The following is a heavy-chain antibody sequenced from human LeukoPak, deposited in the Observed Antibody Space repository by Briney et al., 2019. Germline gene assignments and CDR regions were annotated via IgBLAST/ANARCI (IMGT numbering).Heavy chain of an antibody. D-gene: IGHD3-10*01. CDR2: INHSGST. J-gene: IGHJ4*02. CDR1: GGSFSGYY. Sequence: SETLSLTCAVYGGSFSGYYWSWIRQPPGKGLEWIGEINHSGSTNYNPSLKSRVTISVDTSMNQFSLKLSSVTAADTAVYYCARGPTYYYGSGNPYYFDYWGQGTLVTVSS. CDR3: ARGPTYYYGSGNPYYFDY. V-gene: IGHV4-34*01.